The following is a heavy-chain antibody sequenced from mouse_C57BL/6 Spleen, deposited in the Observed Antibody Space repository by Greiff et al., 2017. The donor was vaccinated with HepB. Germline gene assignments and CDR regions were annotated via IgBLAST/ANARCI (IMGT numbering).Heavy chain of an antibody. V-gene: IGHV5-9-1*02. CDR1: GFTFSSYA. Sequence: EVKLVESGEGLVKPGGSLKLSCAASGFTFSSYAMSWVRQTPEKRLEWVAYISSGGDYIYYADTVKGRFTISRDNARNTLYLQMSSLKSEDTAMYYCTRVYYDSSYDAMDYWGQGTSVTVSS. D-gene: IGHD1-1*01. J-gene: IGHJ4*01. CDR3: TRVYYDSSYDAMDY. CDR2: ISSGGDYI.